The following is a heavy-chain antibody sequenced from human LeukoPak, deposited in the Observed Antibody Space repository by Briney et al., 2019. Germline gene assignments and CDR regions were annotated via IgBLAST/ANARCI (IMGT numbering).Heavy chain of an antibody. CDR2: ISSSGSTI. CDR3: ASARYFDY. Sequence: TGGCLRLSCAASGFTFRSSEMNWVRQAPGKGLEWLSYISSSGSTIWYADSVKGRFTISRDNAKNSLYLQMNSLRAEDTAVYYCASARYFDYWGQGTLVTVSS. CDR1: GFTFRSSE. J-gene: IGHJ4*02. V-gene: IGHV3-48*03.